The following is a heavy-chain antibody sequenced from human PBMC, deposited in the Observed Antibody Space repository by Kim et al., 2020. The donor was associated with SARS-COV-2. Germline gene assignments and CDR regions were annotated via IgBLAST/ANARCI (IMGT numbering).Heavy chain of an antibody. CDR2: ISGYNGNT. CDR3: ARDYYDSSGYSYYYYGMDV. V-gene: IGHV1-18*01. D-gene: IGHD3-22*01. CDR1: GYTFTTYG. J-gene: IGHJ6*02. Sequence: ASVKVSCKASGYTFTTYGISWVRQAPGQGLEWMGWISGYNGNTKYAQKLQGRVTMTTDTSTSTASMELRSLRSDDTAVYYCARDYYDSSGYSYYYYGMDVWGQGTTVTVSS.